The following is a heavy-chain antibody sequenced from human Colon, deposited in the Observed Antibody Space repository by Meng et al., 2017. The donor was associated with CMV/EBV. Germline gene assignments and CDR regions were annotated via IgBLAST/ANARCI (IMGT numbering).Heavy chain of an antibody. Sequence: SGGSISSSSYYWGWIRQPPGKGLEWIGNIFYSGSTYFNPSLQSRVTISVDTSKNQFSLKLISVTAADTALYYCARQVRNYEDYFDYWGQGTLVTVSS. J-gene: IGHJ4*02. D-gene: IGHD3-3*01. V-gene: IGHV4-39*01. CDR3: ARQVRNYEDYFDY. CDR2: IFYSGST. CDR1: GGSISSSSYY.